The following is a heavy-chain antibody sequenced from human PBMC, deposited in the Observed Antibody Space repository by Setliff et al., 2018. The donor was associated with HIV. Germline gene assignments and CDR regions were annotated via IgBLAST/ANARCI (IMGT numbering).Heavy chain of an antibody. CDR2: VYTSGTT. CDR1: GASITSGSFY. V-gene: IGHV4-61*02. D-gene: IGHD3-10*01. CDR3: ARQGGYNSPLMV. J-gene: IGHJ4*02. Sequence: PSETLSLTCTVSGASITSGSFYWSWIRQPAGKGLEWIGRVYTSGTTKYNPSVTSRVTISVDASKNQFFQQLISVTAADTAVYYCARQGGYNSPLMVWGQGKLVTVSS.